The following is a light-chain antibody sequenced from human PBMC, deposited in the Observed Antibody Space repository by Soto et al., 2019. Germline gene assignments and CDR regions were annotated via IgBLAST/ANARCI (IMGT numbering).Light chain of an antibody. CDR3: CSYAGSYSWV. J-gene: IGLJ3*02. CDR2: DVT. Sequence: QSALTQPRSVSGSPGQSVTISCTGTSSDVGGYNYVSWYQQHPGRAPKLMIYDVTKRPSGVPDRLSGSKSGSTASLTISGLQAEDEADYYCCSYAGSYSWVFGGGTKLTV. V-gene: IGLV2-11*01. CDR1: SSDVGGYNY.